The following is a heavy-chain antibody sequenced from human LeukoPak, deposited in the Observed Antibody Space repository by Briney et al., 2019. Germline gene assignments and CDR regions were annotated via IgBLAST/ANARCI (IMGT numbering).Heavy chain of an antibody. Sequence: TLSLTCTVSGGSISSGGYYWSWIRQPPGKGLEWIGYIYHSGSTYYNPSLKSRVTISVDRSKNQFSLKLTSVTASDTALYYCARRGSLHSPANPWGQGTLVTVSS. D-gene: IGHD4-23*01. CDR3: ARRGSLHSPANP. CDR1: GGSISSGGYY. CDR2: IYHSGST. J-gene: IGHJ5*02. V-gene: IGHV4-30-2*01.